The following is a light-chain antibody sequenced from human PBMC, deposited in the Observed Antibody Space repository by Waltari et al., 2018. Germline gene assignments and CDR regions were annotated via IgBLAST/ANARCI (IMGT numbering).Light chain of an antibody. CDR3: MQALQAPRT. CDR1: QSLLHSNGYNF. CDR2: LGS. Sequence: DIVMTQSPLSLPVTPGEPASISCRSSQSLLHSNGYNFLDWYLQKPGQSPQLLIYLGSNRASGVPDMFSRSGSGTDFTLKISRVEAEDAGFYYCMQALQAPRTFGQGTKLEI. V-gene: IGKV2-28*01. J-gene: IGKJ2*01.